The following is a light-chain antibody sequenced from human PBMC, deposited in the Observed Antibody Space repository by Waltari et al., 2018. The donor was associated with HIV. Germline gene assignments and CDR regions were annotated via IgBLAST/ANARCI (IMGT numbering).Light chain of an antibody. CDR2: WAS. V-gene: IGKV4-1*01. CDR1: QSLYNSNNKNS. Sequence: DIVMTQSPASLDVSLGERATINCRSSQSLYNSNNKNSLAWYQQKPGQPPKLLIYWASTRNSGVPDRFTGSGSGIDFTLSISSLQAEDVAVYYCQQHDVSPYTFGQGTKV. CDR3: QQHDVSPYT. J-gene: IGKJ2*01.